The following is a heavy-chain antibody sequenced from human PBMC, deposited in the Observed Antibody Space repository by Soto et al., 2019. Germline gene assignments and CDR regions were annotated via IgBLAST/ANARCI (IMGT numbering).Heavy chain of an antibody. Sequence: EVQLLDSEGGLVQPGGSLRLSCAASGFTFSTYAMSWVRQAPGKGLEWVSTITGSGSSTYYADSVKGRFTISRDNSKNTLSLQMNSLRAEDTAVYYCAKDLYGDYGGVDYWGQGTLVTVSS. D-gene: IGHD4-17*01. CDR2: ITGSGSST. V-gene: IGHV3-23*01. J-gene: IGHJ4*02. CDR3: AKDLYGDYGGVDY. CDR1: GFTFSTYA.